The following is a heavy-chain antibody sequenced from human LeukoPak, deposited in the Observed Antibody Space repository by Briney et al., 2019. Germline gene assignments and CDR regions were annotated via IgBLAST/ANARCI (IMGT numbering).Heavy chain of an antibody. CDR1: GGSISSGSYY. J-gene: IGHJ3*02. D-gene: IGHD3-3*01. CDR2: IYTSGST. Sequence: PSQTLSLTCTVAGGSISSGSYYWSWIRQPAGKGLECIGRIYTSGSTNYNPSLKSRVTISVDTSKNQFSLKLSSVTAADTAVYYCARWGYTISRPDAFDIWGQGTMVTVSS. V-gene: IGHV4-61*02. CDR3: ARWGYTISRPDAFDI.